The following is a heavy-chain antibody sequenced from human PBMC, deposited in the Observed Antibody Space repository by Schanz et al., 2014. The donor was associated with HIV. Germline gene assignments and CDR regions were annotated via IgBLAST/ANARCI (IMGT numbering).Heavy chain of an antibody. Sequence: QVQLVESGGGVVQPGRSLRLSCAASGFTFRTHGIHWVRQAPGKGLAWVALISYDGSNRYYSDSVKGRFTISRDNSNNTLYLQMNSLTVDDTAVYYCARGRNGMGVWGPGTTVTVSS. J-gene: IGHJ6*02. CDR3: ARGRNGMGV. CDR2: ISYDGSNR. V-gene: IGHV3-30*03. CDR1: GFTFRTHG.